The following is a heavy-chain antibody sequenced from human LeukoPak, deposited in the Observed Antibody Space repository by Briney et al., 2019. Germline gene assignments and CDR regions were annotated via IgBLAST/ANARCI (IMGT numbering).Heavy chain of an antibody. CDR1: GFTFSDYS. J-gene: IGHJ4*02. CDR2: ISSGSSTI. CDR3: ARGGSYDSSGWWDY. V-gene: IGHV3-48*01. Sequence: GGSLRLSCAASGFTFSDYSMNWVRQAPGKGLEWVSYISSGSSTIYYADSVRGRFTISRDNSKNTLYLQMNSLRAEDTAVYYCARGGSYDSSGWWDYWGQGTLVTVSS. D-gene: IGHD3-22*01.